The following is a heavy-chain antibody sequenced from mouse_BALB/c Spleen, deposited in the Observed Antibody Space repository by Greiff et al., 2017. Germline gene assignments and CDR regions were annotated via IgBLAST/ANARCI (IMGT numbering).Heavy chain of an antibody. CDR2: IDPENGDT. Sequence: EVQLLESGAELVRSGASVKLSCTASGFTITDYYMHWVKQRPEQGLEWIGWIDPENGDTDYAPKFQGKATVTADTSSNTAYLQPSSLTSEDTAVSYYYAWACGYGGTDYWGQGTTLTVSS. V-gene: IGHV14-4*02. CDR3: YAWACGYGGTDY. J-gene: IGHJ2*01. D-gene: IGHD1-2*01. CDR1: GFTITDYY.